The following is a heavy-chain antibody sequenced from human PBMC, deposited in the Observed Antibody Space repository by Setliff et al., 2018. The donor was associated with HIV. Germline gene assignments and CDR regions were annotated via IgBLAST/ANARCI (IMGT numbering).Heavy chain of an antibody. CDR3: ARDHIAARSVDY. CDR1: AYTFNSYY. Sequence: ASVNVSCKTSAYTFNSYYMHWIRQAPGQGLEWMGLIGPSGSSTTYAQNFQGRVTMSRDTSTNTVYMELSSLRSEDTAVYYCARDHIAARSVDYWGQGTLVTVSS. CDR2: IGPSGSST. V-gene: IGHV1-46*02. D-gene: IGHD6-6*01. J-gene: IGHJ4*02.